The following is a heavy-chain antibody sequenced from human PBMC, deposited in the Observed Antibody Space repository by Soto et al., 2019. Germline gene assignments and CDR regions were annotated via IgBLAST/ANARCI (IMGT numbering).Heavy chain of an antibody. Sequence: SETLSLTCTVSGGSISSNYWTWIRQPPGKGLGWIGYVYNSGSTNYNPSLKSRVTISEDTSKSQFSPKVNSMTAADTAVYYCARYRREAVAGYTLDNWGQGTLVTVSS. CDR1: GGSISSNY. D-gene: IGHD6-13*01. CDR2: VYNSGST. CDR3: ARYRREAVAGYTLDN. V-gene: IGHV4-59*01. J-gene: IGHJ4*02.